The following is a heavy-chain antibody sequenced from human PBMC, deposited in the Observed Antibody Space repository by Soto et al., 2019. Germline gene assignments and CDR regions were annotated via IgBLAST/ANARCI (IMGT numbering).Heavy chain of an antibody. CDR3: AREAGSDPYFYYHYMDV. V-gene: IGHV1-8*01. D-gene: IGHD3-10*01. CDR2: MNPNSGNT. J-gene: IGHJ6*03. Sequence: QEQLVQSGAEVKKPGAPVKVSCKASGYTFTSYNINWVRQAPGPGLEWMGWMNPNSGNTGYAEQFQVRVTMTRNRSISTAYMEVSGLRSEDTAVHYCAREAGSDPYFYYHYMDVWVKWTTVTVSS. CDR1: GYTFTSYN.